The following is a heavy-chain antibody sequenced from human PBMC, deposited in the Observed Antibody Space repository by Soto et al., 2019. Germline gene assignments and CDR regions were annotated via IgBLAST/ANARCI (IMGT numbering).Heavy chain of an antibody. D-gene: IGHD3-22*01. Sequence: SVKVSCKASGGTFSSYAISWVRQAPGQGLEWMGGIIPIFGTANYAQKFQGRVTITADKSTSTAYMELSSLRSEDTAVYYCARVVEDYYDSSGYQSDYFDYWGQGTLVTVSS. CDR2: IIPIFGTA. CDR1: GGTFSSYA. CDR3: ARVVEDYYDSSGYQSDYFDY. V-gene: IGHV1-69*06. J-gene: IGHJ4*02.